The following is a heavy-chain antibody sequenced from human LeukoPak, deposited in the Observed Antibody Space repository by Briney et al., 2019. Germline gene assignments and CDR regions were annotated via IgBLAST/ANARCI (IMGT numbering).Heavy chain of an antibody. J-gene: IGHJ4*02. D-gene: IGHD6-6*01. V-gene: IGHV4-34*01. Sequence: SETLSLTCAVYGGSFSGYYWSWIRQPPGKGLEWIGEINHSGNTNYNPSLKSRVTISVDTSKNQFSLKLSSVTAADTAVYYCAGGIAARIRRPDYWGQGTLVTVSS. CDR1: GGSFSGYY. CDR2: INHSGNT. CDR3: AGGIAARIRRPDY.